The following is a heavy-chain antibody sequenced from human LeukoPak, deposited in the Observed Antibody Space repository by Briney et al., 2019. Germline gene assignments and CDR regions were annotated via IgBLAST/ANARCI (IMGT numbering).Heavy chain of an antibody. Sequence: PSETLSLNCTVSGGSFTSYDWSWIRQPPGNGLEWIGHIHTSGSTNYNPSLKSRVTLSVDTAKNQFSLKLSSVTAADTAIYYCARLTGGHYFEYWGQGTLVTVSS. CDR3: ARLTGGHYFEY. V-gene: IGHV4-4*09. CDR2: IHTSGST. D-gene: IGHD3-9*01. J-gene: IGHJ4*02. CDR1: GGSFTSYD.